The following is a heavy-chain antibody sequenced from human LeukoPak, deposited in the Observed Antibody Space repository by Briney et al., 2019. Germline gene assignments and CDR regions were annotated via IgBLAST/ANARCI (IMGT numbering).Heavy chain of an antibody. CDR3: ATEGITMVRAFDY. CDR1: GYTFTGYY. J-gene: IGHJ4*02. Sequence: AAVKVSCKASGYTFTGYYMHWERQAPGQGLEWMGWINPNSGGTNYAQKFQGRVTMTRDTSISTAYMELSRLRSDDTAVYYCATEGITMVRAFDYWGQGTLVTVSS. V-gene: IGHV1-2*02. CDR2: INPNSGGT. D-gene: IGHD3-10*01.